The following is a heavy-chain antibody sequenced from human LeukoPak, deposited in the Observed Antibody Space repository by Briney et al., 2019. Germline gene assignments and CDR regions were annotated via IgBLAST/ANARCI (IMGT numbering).Heavy chain of an antibody. CDR1: GFTFDDYG. D-gene: IGHD2-15*01. Sequence: GGSLRLSCAASGFTFDDYGMSWVRQAPGKGLEWVSGINWNGGSTGYADSVKGRFTISRDNAKNSLYLQMNSLRAEDTALYYCARVYRNVVGAVHDAFDIWGQGPMVTVSS. CDR2: INWNGGST. J-gene: IGHJ3*02. V-gene: IGHV3-20*04. CDR3: ARVYRNVVGAVHDAFDI.